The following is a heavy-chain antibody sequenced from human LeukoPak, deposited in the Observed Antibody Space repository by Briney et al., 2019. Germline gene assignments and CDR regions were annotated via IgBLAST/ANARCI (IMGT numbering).Heavy chain of an antibody. Sequence: SETLSLTCIVSGTSISGYYWSWIRRPPGKGLEWIGYIYSSGSTNYNPSLKSRVTMSTDTSKKQISLKLSSVTAADTAVYYCARGPNGYSSGWYGFHIWGQGTMVTVSS. CDR3: ARGPNGYSSGWYGFHI. CDR1: GTSISGYY. CDR2: IYSSGST. J-gene: IGHJ3*02. D-gene: IGHD6-19*01. V-gene: IGHV4-4*08.